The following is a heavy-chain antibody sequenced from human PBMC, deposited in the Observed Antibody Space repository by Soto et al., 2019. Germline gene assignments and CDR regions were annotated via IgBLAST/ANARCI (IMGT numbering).Heavy chain of an antibody. CDR1: GYTFTSSG. D-gene: IGHD3-22*01. J-gene: IGHJ3*01. V-gene: IGHV1-18*01. CDR3: ARASFYQGSDSRGYYVDALDF. Sequence: ASVKVSCKASGYTFTSSGMSWVREAPGQGLEWMGWISAHTGSSEYAQRFQGRVTMTTDRSTSTAYMELRSLRSDDTAVYYCARASFYQGSDSRGYYVDALDFWRPGDGVAVSS. CDR2: ISAHTGSS.